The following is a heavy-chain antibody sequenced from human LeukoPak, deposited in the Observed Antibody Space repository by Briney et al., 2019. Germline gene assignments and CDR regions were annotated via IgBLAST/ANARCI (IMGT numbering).Heavy chain of an antibody. D-gene: IGHD4-17*01. CDR1: GFTFSSYW. V-gene: IGHV3-7*01. CDR3: ARDLISPTVTTGYYFDY. J-gene: IGHJ4*02. Sequence: GGSLRLSCAASGFTFSSYWVSWVRQAPGKGLEWVANIKQDGSEKYYADSVKGRFTISRDNAKNSLYLQMNSLRAEDTAVYYCARDLISPTVTTGYYFDYWGQGTLVTVSS. CDR2: IKQDGSEK.